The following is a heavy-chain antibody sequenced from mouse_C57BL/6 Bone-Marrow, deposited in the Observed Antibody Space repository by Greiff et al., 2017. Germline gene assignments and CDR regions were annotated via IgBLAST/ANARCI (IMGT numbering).Heavy chain of an antibody. V-gene: IGHV1-63*01. J-gene: IGHJ3*01. CDR2: IYPGGGYT. D-gene: IGHD2-10*01. CDR3: ARRGAYQSFRGFAY. CDR1: GYTFTNYW. Sequence: QVHVKQSGAELVRPGTSVKMSCKASGYTFTNYWIGWAKQRPGHGLEWIGDIYPGGGYTNYNEKFKGKATLTADKSSSTAYMQFSSLTSEDSAIYYCARRGAYQSFRGFAYWGQGTLVTVSA.